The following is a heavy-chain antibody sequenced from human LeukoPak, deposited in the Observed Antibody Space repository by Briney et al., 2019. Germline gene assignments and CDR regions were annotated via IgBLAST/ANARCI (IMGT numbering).Heavy chain of an antibody. CDR3: ARGNGQYFDWLYDAQWYDP. CDR1: GGSISSGSYF. V-gene: IGHV4-61*02. Sequence: SETLSLTCTVSGGSISSGSYFWSWIRQPAGKGLEWIGRIYTSGSTNYSPSLKSRVTMSVDTSKNQFSLKLRSVTAADTAVYYCARGNGQYFDWLYDAQWYDPWGQGILVTVSS. D-gene: IGHD3-9*01. J-gene: IGHJ5*02. CDR2: IYTSGST.